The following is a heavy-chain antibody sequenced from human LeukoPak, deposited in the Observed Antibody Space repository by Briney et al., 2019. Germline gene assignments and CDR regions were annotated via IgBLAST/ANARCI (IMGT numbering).Heavy chain of an antibody. V-gene: IGHV3-7*01. Sequence: GGSLRLSCAVSGFTLSSYWMSWVRQAPGKGLEWVANIKQDGSEKNYVDSVKGRFTISRDNAKNSLYLQMNSLRAEDTAVYYCARDLYSGSYYDDYWGQGTLVTVSS. D-gene: IGHD1-26*01. CDR3: ARDLYSGSYYDDY. CDR2: IKQDGSEK. J-gene: IGHJ4*02. CDR1: GFTLSSYW.